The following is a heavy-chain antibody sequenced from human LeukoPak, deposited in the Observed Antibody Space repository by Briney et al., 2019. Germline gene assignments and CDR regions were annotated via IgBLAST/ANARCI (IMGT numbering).Heavy chain of an antibody. CDR2: LYSGGTT. Sequence: GGSLRLSCTASGFTVSSNFMSGVRQAPGKGLEWVAVLYSGGTTYYADSVRGRFTISRDNSKNTLYLQMNSLRADDTAVYYCARDGYGYNYMDVWGKGTTVTVSS. J-gene: IGHJ6*03. D-gene: IGHD4-17*01. CDR1: GFTVSSNF. V-gene: IGHV3-53*01. CDR3: ARDGYGYNYMDV.